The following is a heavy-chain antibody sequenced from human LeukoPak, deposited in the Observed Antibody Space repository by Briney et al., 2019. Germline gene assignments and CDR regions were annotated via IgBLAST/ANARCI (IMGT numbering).Heavy chain of an antibody. CDR2: IKQAGSEK. Sequence: PGGSLRLSCAASGFTFSSYAMSWVRQAPGKGLEWVANIKQAGSEKYYVDSVKGRFTISRDNAKNLLYLQMNRLRAEDTGVYYCASSGYSSSWYGEISWGQGTLVTVSS. D-gene: IGHD6-13*01. CDR1: GFTFSSYA. J-gene: IGHJ4*02. CDR3: ASSGYSSSWYGEIS. V-gene: IGHV3-7*01.